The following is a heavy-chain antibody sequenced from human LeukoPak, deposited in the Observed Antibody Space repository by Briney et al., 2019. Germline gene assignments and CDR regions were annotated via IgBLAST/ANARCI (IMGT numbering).Heavy chain of an antibody. D-gene: IGHD5-18*01. CDR1: GGSISSYY. CDR2: IYYSGGT. CDR3: ARDGRLGTTMVYRVFDY. Sequence: PSETLSLTCTVSGGSISSYYWSWIRQPPGKGLQWIGYIYYSGGTNYNPSLKSRVTISVDMSKNQFSLKLSSVTAADTAVYYCARDGRLGTTMVYRVFDYWGQGTLVTVSS. J-gene: IGHJ4*02. V-gene: IGHV4-59*12.